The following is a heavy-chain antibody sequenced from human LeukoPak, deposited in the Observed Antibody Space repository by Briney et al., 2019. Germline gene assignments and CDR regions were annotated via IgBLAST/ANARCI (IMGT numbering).Heavy chain of an antibody. CDR1: GFTFSSYG. D-gene: IGHD3-9*01. V-gene: IGHV3-30*02. CDR2: IRYDGSNK. J-gene: IGHJ4*02. CDR3: AKVPRYDILTGYDY. Sequence: PGGSLSLSCAASGFTFSSYGMHWVRQAPGKGLEWVAFIRYDGSNKYYADSVKGRFTISRDNSKNTLYLQMNSLRAEDTAVYYCAKVPRYDILTGYDYWGQGTLVTVSS.